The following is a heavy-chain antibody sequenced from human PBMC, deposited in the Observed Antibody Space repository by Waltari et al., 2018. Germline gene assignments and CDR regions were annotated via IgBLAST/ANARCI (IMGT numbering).Heavy chain of an antibody. CDR3: ARLRGGYSSSSGAY. J-gene: IGHJ4*02. CDR1: GYSFTNYW. D-gene: IGHD6-6*01. Sequence: EVQLVQSGEEVKKPGESLKISCQASGYSFTNYWIGWVRQMPGKGLEWMGFIYRGDSDTRYDPSFQGQVTIAADNASSTAYLQWSSLKASDTAMYYCARLRGGYSSSSGAYWGQGTLVTVSS. CDR2: IYRGDSDT. V-gene: IGHV5-51*01.